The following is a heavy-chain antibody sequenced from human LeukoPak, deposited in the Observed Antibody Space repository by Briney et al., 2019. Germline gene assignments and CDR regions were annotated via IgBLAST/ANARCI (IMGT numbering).Heavy chain of an antibody. CDR2: ITTNGGRT. V-gene: IGHV3-23*01. Sequence: GGSLRLSCAASGFTFASYGMSWVRQAPGKGLEWVSFITTNGGRTSSADSVEGRFTISRDNPRNTLYMQMNSLRDEDTAVYYCAIMHGYYDGTGYWVQWGQGTLVTVSS. J-gene: IGHJ1*01. CDR1: GFTFASYG. D-gene: IGHD3-3*01. CDR3: AIMHGYYDGTGYWVQ.